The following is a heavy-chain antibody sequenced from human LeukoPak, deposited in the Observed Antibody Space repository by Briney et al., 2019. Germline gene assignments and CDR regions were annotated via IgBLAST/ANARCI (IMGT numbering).Heavy chain of an antibody. D-gene: IGHD3-10*01. V-gene: IGHV1-69*13. CDR3: ARDRALGSGEFDWYFDL. J-gene: IGHJ2*01. CDR1: GYTFTDYY. CDR2: INPLFGAA. Sequence: SVKVSCKASGYTFTDYYLHWVRQAPGQGLEWMGGINPLFGAANYAQKFQGRVTVAVDESSTTAYMELSSLRSEDTAVYYCARDRALGSGEFDWYFDLWGRGTLVTVSS.